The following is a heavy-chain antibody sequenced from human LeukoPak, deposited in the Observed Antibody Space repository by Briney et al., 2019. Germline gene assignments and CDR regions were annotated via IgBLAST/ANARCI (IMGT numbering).Heavy chain of an antibody. J-gene: IGHJ4*02. CDR3: SRNGLVDFDY. V-gene: IGHV3-49*04. Sequence: PGQSLRLSCTTSGFAFDDFAMSWVRQPAGKGLEGVGFIRRRAYGGAAEYAASVKGRFIISRDDSKGIAYLQMNSLKTEDTAVYYCSRNGLVDFDYWGQGSRVIVSP. CDR1: GFAFDDFA. CDR2: IRRRAYGGAA.